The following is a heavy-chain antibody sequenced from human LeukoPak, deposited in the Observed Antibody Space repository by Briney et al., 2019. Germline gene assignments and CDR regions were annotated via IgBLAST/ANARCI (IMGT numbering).Heavy chain of an antibody. CDR1: GFTFSSYW. CDR3: ARDHYGPIDY. Sequence: GGSLRLSCAASGFTFSSYWMHWVRQAPGKGLVWVSRLNSDGSGTTYADSVKGRFTISRDNAKTTLYLQMNSLTVEDTAVYYCARDHYGPIDYWGQGTLVTVSS. D-gene: IGHD4-17*01. V-gene: IGHV3-74*01. CDR2: LNSDGSGT. J-gene: IGHJ4*02.